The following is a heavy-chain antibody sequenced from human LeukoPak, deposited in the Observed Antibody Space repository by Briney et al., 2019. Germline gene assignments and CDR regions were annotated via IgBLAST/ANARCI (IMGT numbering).Heavy chain of an antibody. J-gene: IGHJ3*02. CDR3: ARPPPSSGYAYHFDI. Sequence: RPGGSLRLSCAASEFTFSSYWMPWVRQAPGKGLVWVSRIYSDGRITTYTDSVKGRFTISRANARNTLYLHMNSLRAEDTAVYYCARPPPSSGYAYHFDIWGQGTMVTVSS. CDR1: EFTFSSYW. CDR2: IYSDGRIT. D-gene: IGHD5-18*01. V-gene: IGHV3-74*03.